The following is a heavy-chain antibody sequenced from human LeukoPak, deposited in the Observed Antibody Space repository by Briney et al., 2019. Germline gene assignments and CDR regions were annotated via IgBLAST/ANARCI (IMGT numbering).Heavy chain of an antibody. J-gene: IGHJ4*02. CDR2: ISYSGGST. CDR1: GFTFSSYA. D-gene: IGHD3-9*01. CDR3: SKWGDYDVLTGYYDSDF. V-gene: IGHV3-30-3*02. Sequence: GGSLRLSCAASGFTFSSYAMHWVRQAPGKGLEWVAVISYSGGSTYYADSVKGRFSISRDNSKNTLFLQMNSLRVEDTALYYCSKWGDYDVLTGYYDSDFWGQGTLVTVSS.